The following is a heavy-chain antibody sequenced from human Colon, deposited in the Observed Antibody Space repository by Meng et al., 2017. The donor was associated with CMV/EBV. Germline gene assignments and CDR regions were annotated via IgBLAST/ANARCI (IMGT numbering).Heavy chain of an antibody. V-gene: IGHV1-18*01. CDR1: GYTFTNFG. Sequence: QVQVVHAGAEVKKPGASVKVSCKTSGYTFTNFGISWVRQAPGQGLEWMAYISPYNGDTNYAQRFQGRVALTTDTSTSTVYMELGSLTSDDTAMYYCARELARGGYWGQGTLVTVSS. CDR3: ARELARGGY. CDR2: ISPYNGDT. J-gene: IGHJ4*02.